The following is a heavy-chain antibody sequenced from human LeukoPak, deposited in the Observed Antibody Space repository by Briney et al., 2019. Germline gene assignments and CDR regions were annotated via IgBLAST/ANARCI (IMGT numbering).Heavy chain of an antibody. V-gene: IGHV1-24*01. CDR2: FDPEDGET. CDR3: ATEEVYYYDSSGYYPYFDY. Sequence: ASVKVSCKVSGYTLTELSMHWVRQAPGKGLEWMGGFDPEDGETIYAQKFQGRVNMTEDTSTDTAYMELSSLRSEDTAVYYCATEEVYYYDSSGYYPYFDYWGQGTLVTVSS. CDR1: GYTLTELS. J-gene: IGHJ4*02. D-gene: IGHD3-22*01.